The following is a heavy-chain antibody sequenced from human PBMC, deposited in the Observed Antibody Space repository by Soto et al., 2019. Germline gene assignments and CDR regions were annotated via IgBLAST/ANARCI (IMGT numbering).Heavy chain of an antibody. Sequence: GGSLRLSCAASGFTFSSYAMHWVRQAPGKGLEWVAVISYDGSNKYYADSVKGRFTISRDNSKNTLYLQMNSLRAEDTAVYYCARDKIEDYGDYSFDYWGQGTLVTVSS. CDR1: GFTFSSYA. D-gene: IGHD4-17*01. J-gene: IGHJ4*02. CDR2: ISYDGSNK. V-gene: IGHV3-30-3*01. CDR3: ARDKIEDYGDYSFDY.